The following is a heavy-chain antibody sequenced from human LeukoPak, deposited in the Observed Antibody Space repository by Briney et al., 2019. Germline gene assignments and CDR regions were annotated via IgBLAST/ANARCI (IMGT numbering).Heavy chain of an antibody. CDR1: GGSISSYY. Sequence: SETLSLTCTVSGGSISSYYWSWIRQPPGKGLEWIGYIYYSGSTNYNPSLKSRVTISEDTSKNQFSLKLSSVTAAHTAVYYCARDLSPNWYFDLWGRGTLVTVSS. J-gene: IGHJ2*01. CDR2: IYYSGST. CDR3: ARDLSPNWYFDL. V-gene: IGHV4-59*01.